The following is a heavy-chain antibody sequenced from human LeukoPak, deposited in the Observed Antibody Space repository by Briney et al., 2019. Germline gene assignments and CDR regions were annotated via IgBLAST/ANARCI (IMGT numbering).Heavy chain of an antibody. V-gene: IGHV1-46*01. D-gene: IGHD4-17*01. CDR3: ARYHHGEYHYYYYYMDV. J-gene: IGHJ6*03. Sequence: ASVKVSCKASGYTFTSYYMHWVRQAPGQGLEWMGIINPSGGSTSYAQKFQGRVTMTRDMSTSTVYMELSSLRSEDPAVYYCARYHHGEYHYYYYYMDVWGKGTTVTVSS. CDR1: GYTFTSYY. CDR2: INPSGGST.